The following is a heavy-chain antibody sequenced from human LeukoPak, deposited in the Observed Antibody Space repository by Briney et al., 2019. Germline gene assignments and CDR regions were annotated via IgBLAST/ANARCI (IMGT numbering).Heavy chain of an antibody. D-gene: IGHD3-22*01. Sequence: SETLSLTCGVSGYSISSGYYWGWIRQPPGKGLEWIGSIYHSGSTYYNPSLKSRVTISVDTSKNQFSLKLSSVTAADTAVYYCARHISGYYNYCYYYYMDVWGKGTTVTVSS. V-gene: IGHV4-38-2*01. CDR2: IYHSGST. CDR3: ARHISGYYNYCYYYYMDV. CDR1: GYSISSGYY. J-gene: IGHJ6*03.